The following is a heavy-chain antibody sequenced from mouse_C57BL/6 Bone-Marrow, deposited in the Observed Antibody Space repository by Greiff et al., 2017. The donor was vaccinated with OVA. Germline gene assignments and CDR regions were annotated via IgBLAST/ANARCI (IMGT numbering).Heavy chain of an antibody. J-gene: IGHJ3*01. CDR3: ARRSFYYDYDGRAWFAY. D-gene: IGHD2-4*01. Sequence: EVQLQQSGPELVKPGASVKISCKASGYTFTDYYMNWVQQSHGKSLEWIGDINPNNGGTSYNQKFKGKATLTVDKSSSTAYMELRSLTSEDSAVYYCARRSFYYDYDGRAWFAYWGQGTLVTVSA. V-gene: IGHV1-26*01. CDR1: GYTFTDYY. CDR2: INPNNGGT.